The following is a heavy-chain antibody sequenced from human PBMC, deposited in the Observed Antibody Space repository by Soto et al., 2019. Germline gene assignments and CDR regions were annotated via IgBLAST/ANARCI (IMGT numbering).Heavy chain of an antibody. CDR1: GFTFSSYW. D-gene: IGHD3-16*01. V-gene: IGHV3-74*01. Sequence: GGSLRLSCAASGFTFSSYWMHWVRQAPGKGLVWVSRINSDGSSTSYADSVKGRFTISRDNAKNTLYLQMNSLRAEDTAVYDCARGGDRFDGMDGWGQGTKVTVSS. CDR3: ARGGDRFDGMDG. J-gene: IGHJ6*02. CDR2: INSDGSST.